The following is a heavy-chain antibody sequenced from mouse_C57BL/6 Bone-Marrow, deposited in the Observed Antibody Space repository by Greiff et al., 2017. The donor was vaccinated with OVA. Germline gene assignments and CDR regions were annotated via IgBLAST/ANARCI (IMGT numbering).Heavy chain of an antibody. CDR3: ARAPYYYGSSLWYFDV. CDR1: GFTFSDYG. J-gene: IGHJ1*03. Sequence: EVKVVESGGGLVQPGGSLKLSCAASGFTFSDYGMAWVRQAPRKGPEWVAFISNLAYSIYYADTVTGRFTISRENAKNTLYLEMSSLRSEDTAMYYCARAPYYYGSSLWYFDVWGTGTTVTVSS. V-gene: IGHV5-15*01. D-gene: IGHD1-1*01. CDR2: ISNLAYSI.